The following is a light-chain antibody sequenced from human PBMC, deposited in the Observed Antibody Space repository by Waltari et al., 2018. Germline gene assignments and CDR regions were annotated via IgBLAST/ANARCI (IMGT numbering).Light chain of an antibody. J-gene: IGLJ2*01. CDR3: QVWDSNSDHVV. CDR2: AES. V-gene: IGLV3-21*02. CDR1: THEHKS. Sequence: SYVLTQPPSVSVAPGQPARTTCDGTTHEHKSVLWFQQKPGQAPVLVVYAESDRPSGVPERFSGYNSGNTATLTISRVEVGDEADYHCQVWDSNSDHVVFGGGTKLTVL.